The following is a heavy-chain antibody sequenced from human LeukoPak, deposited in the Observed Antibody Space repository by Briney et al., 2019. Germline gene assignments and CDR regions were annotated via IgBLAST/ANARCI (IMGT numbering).Heavy chain of an antibody. D-gene: IGHD2-2*02. V-gene: IGHV4-59*08. CDR1: GGSVSSYY. CDR2: VYYIGST. CDR3: ARRCSGPTCYTDAYDI. Sequence: PSETLSLTCTVSGGSVSSYYWTWIRQPPGKGLEWIGYVYYIGSTDYNPSLKSRVTISVDTSNKQFSLNLSSVTAADTAVYYCARRCSGPTCYTDAYDIWGQGTMVTVSS. J-gene: IGHJ3*02.